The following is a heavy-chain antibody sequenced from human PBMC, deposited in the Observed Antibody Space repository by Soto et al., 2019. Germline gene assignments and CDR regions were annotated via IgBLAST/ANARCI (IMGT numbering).Heavy chain of an antibody. CDR3: AKDFGGAVAGTFVSAFDI. CDR2: ISGSGGST. Sequence: EVQLLESGGGLVQPGGSLRLSCAASGFTFSSYAMSWVRQAPGKGLEWVSAISGSGGSTYYADSVKGRFTISRDNSKNTLYLQMNSLRAEDTAVYYCAKDFGGAVAGTFVSAFDIWGQGTMVTVSS. D-gene: IGHD6-19*01. CDR1: GFTFSSYA. V-gene: IGHV3-23*01. J-gene: IGHJ3*02.